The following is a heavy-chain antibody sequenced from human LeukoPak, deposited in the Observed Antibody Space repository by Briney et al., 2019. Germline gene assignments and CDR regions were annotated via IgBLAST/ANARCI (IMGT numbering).Heavy chain of an antibody. Sequence: PGGSLRLSCAASGFTFSDYYMSWIRQAPGKGLEWVSYISSSGSTIYYADSVKGRFTISRDNAKDSLYLQMNSLRAEDTAVYYCARELVSSIVVVPAAYSDWGQGTLVTVSS. CDR2: ISSSGSTI. J-gene: IGHJ4*02. V-gene: IGHV3-11*01. CDR3: ARELVSSIVVVPAAYSD. D-gene: IGHD2-2*01. CDR1: GFTFSDYY.